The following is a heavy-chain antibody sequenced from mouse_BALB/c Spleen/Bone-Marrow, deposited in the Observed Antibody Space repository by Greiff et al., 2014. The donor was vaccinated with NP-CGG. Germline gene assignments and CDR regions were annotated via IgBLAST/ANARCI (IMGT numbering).Heavy chain of an antibody. CDR2: IDPSDSYT. V-gene: IGHV1-69*02. CDR3: TRARDYGNWFAY. D-gene: IGHD2-1*01. Sequence: QVQLQQSGMPLFNSRASVKMSCKASGYTFTSYWMHWVKQRPGQGLEWIGVIDPSDSYTSYNQKFKGKATLTVDTSSSTAYMRLSSLTSEDSAVYYCTRARDYGNWFAYWGQGNLVTVSA. J-gene: IGHJ3*01. CDR1: GYTFTSYW.